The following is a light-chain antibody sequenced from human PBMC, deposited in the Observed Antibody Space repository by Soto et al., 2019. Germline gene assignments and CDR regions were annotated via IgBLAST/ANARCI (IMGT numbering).Light chain of an antibody. J-gene: IGKJ2*01. CDR2: GAS. Sequence: EIVLTQSPGTLSLSPGERATLSCRASQSVSSSYLAWYQQKPGQAPRLLSYGASRRATGIPDRFSGSGSGTDFTLTISRLEPEDFAVYYCQPYGSAPGTFGQGTKLEIK. V-gene: IGKV3-20*01. CDR1: QSVSSSY. CDR3: QPYGSAPGT.